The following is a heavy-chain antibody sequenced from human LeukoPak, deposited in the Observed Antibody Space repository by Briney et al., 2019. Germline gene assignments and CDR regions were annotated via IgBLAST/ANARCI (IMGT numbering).Heavy chain of an antibody. Sequence: GGSLRLSCAACGVTFSSYPMHWVRQAPARGREGVAVISYDGSNKYYADSVKGRFTISRDNSKNTLYLQMNSLRAEDTAVYYCARDLAARQSFDYWGQGTLVTVSS. CDR1: GVTFSSYP. J-gene: IGHJ4*02. CDR3: ARDLAARQSFDY. CDR2: ISYDGSNK. V-gene: IGHV3-30*04. D-gene: IGHD6-6*01.